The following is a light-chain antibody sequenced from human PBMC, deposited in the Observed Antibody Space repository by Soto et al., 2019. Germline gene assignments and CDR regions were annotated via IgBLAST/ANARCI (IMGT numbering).Light chain of an antibody. Sequence: QSALTQPRSVSGSPGQSVTISCTGTSSDVGGYNYVSWYQQHPGKALKLIIYDVTKRPSGVPDRFSGSKSGNTASLTISGLQAEDEADYYCCSYVGSYTSHVFGTGTKLTVL. J-gene: IGLJ1*01. CDR3: CSYVGSYTSHV. CDR1: SSDVGGYNY. V-gene: IGLV2-11*01. CDR2: DVT.